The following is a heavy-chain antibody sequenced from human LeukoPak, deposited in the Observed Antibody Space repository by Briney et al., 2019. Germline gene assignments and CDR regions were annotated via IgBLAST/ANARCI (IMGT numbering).Heavy chain of an antibody. V-gene: IGHV3-21*01. CDR1: GFTFSSYE. J-gene: IGHJ4*02. Sequence: PGGSLRLSCAASGFTFSSYEMNWVRQAPGKGLEWVSSISSSSSYIYYADSVKGRFTISRDNAKNSLYLQMNSLRAEDTAVYYCARGTFDYWGQGTLVTVSS. CDR3: ARGTFDY. CDR2: ISSSSSYI.